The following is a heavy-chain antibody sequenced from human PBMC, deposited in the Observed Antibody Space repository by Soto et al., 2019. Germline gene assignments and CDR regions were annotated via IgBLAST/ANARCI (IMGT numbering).Heavy chain of an antibody. D-gene: IGHD3-3*01. Sequence: AAVMFSRRAFGYSFTSWGINWVRQATGQGLEWMGWMNPNSGNTGYAQKFQGRVTMTRNTSISTAYMELSSLRTDDTAVYYCARDGPHITIFGYGDYWGQGNLVTVSS. CDR2: MNPNSGNT. CDR1: GYSFTSWG. CDR3: ARDGPHITIFGYGDY. J-gene: IGHJ4*02. V-gene: IGHV1-8*01.